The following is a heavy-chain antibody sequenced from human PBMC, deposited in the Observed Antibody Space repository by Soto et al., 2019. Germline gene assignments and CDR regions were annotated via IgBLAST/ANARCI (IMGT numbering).Heavy chain of an antibody. J-gene: IGHJ3*02. D-gene: IGHD5-12*01. CDR1: GGTFSSYT. Sequence: SVKVSCKASGGTFSSYTISWVRQAPGQGLEWMGRIIPILGIANYAQKFQGRVTITADKSTSTAYMELSSLRSEDTALYYCANGATGIAFDIWGQGTMVTVSS. V-gene: IGHV1-69*02. CDR3: ANGATGIAFDI. CDR2: IIPILGIA.